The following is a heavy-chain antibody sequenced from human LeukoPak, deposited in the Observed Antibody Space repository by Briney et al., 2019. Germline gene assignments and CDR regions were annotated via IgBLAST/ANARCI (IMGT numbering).Heavy chain of an antibody. D-gene: IGHD2-15*01. CDR3: ATYTRHCSGGTCYSIDY. Sequence: SETLSLTCTVSGDSISSYHWTWIRRPPGRRLEWIGYVYYDGSANYNPSLMSRVTISLDTSNKQFSLKLRSVTAADTAIYYCATYTRHCSGGTCYSIDYWGQGTLVTVSS. J-gene: IGHJ4*02. CDR1: GDSISSYH. CDR2: VYYDGSA. V-gene: IGHV4-59*08.